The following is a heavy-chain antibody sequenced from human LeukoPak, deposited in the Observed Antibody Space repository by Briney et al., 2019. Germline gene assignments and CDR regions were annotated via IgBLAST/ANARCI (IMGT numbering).Heavy chain of an antibody. Sequence: PGGSLRLSCAASGVTLSTYAMSWARQAPGKGLEWVSGISSSGSGENTYYADSVKGRVTISRDSSKNTLFLPMNTLTAEDTAIYYCAKDRTVGASYRYFDLWGRGTLVTVSS. CDR2: ISSSGSGENT. CDR1: GVTLSTYA. V-gene: IGHV3-23*01. D-gene: IGHD1-26*01. CDR3: AKDRTVGASYRYFDL. J-gene: IGHJ2*01.